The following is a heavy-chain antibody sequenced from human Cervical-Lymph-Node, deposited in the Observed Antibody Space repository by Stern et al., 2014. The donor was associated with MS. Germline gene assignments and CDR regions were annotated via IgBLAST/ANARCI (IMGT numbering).Heavy chain of an antibody. CDR1: GFTFTSSA. Sequence: MQLVESGPEVQKPGTSVKVSCKASGFTFTSSAVQWVRQARGQRLEWIGWIVVGSGKTNYAQKFQERVTITRDMTTSAAYMELSSLGSEDTAVYYCAANSWVDWGQGTLVSVSS. D-gene: IGHD2-21*01. J-gene: IGHJ1*01. CDR2: IVVGSGKT. V-gene: IGHV1-58*01. CDR3: AANSWVD.